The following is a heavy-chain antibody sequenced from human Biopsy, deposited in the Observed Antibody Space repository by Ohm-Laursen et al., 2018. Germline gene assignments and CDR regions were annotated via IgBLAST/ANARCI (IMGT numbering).Heavy chain of an antibody. CDR2: INPNSGNA. CDR1: GYTFAGYY. CDR3: ARVPAYPSIDGYYGLDL. J-gene: IGHJ6*02. D-gene: IGHD3-9*01. Sequence: ASVKVSCNASGYTFAGYYLHWVRQAPGHGLEWMGWINPNSGNANYAQSFQGRLTVTRGTSISTAYMELTSLTFDDTAIYYCARVPAYPSIDGYYGLDLWGQGTTVIVSS. V-gene: IGHV1-2*02.